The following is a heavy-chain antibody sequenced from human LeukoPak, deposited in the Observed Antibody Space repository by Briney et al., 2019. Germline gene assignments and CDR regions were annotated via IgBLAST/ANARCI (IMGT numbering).Heavy chain of an antibody. CDR1: GFTFSSYG. CDR2: ISSNSLFK. D-gene: IGHD6-19*01. Sequence: PGGSLRLSCAASGFTFSSYGMHWVRQAPGKGLEWVSAISSNSLFKKYADSVKGRFTISRDNAKNSLYLQMNSLRAEDTAVYYCARSIAVTLPDYWGQGTLVTVSS. V-gene: IGHV3-21*01. CDR3: ARSIAVTLPDY. J-gene: IGHJ4*02.